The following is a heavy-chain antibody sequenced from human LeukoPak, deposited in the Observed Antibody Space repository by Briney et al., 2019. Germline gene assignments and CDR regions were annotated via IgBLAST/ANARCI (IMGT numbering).Heavy chain of an antibody. CDR1: GYTFISYY. CDR3: ARDRSIAAPRTGMDV. D-gene: IGHD6-6*01. CDR2: INPRGGST. V-gene: IGHV1-46*01. Sequence: ASVKVSCKASGYTFISYYMHWARQAPGQGLEWMGLINPRGGSTSYAQKFQGRVTMTRDTSTSTVYMVLSSLRSEVTAVYYCARDRSIAAPRTGMDVWGQGTTVTVSS. J-gene: IGHJ6*02.